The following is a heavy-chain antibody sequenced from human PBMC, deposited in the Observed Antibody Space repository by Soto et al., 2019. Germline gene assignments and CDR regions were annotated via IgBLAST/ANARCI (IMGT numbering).Heavy chain of an antibody. CDR1: GGCVNDYY. CDR3: ARGATYYYYPGIDL. V-gene: IGHV4-59*02. D-gene: IGHD1-26*01. Sequence: QVQLQESGPGLVKPSETLSLTCSASGGCVNDYYWSWVRQPPGKGLAWIGFVYYIGSTNYNTPLKSIVTITVDTSKNQFSMKLRSVNAADTAVYYCARGATYYYYPGIDLWGQATTVTVSS. J-gene: IGHJ6*02. CDR2: VYYIGST.